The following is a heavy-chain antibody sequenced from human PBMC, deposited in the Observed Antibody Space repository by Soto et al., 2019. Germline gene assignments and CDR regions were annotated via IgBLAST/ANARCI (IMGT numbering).Heavy chain of an antibody. D-gene: IGHD6-13*01. CDR3: AKDDGSTWSMFYSYYGVDV. Sequence: QVQLVESGGGVVQPGRSLRLSCAASGFTFSNYGIHWVRQAPGKGLEWVAVISYDGSSKDYADSVKGRFTISRDNSKNTLYLPMNSLTIEEMAVYYCAKDDGSTWSMFYSYYGVDVWGKGTTLTLSS. J-gene: IGHJ6*04. V-gene: IGHV3-30*18. CDR1: GFTFSNYG. CDR2: ISYDGSSK.